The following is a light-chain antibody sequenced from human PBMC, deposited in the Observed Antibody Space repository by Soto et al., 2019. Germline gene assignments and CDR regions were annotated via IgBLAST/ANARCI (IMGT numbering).Light chain of an antibody. Sequence: QSALTQPPSVSGSPGQSVTISCTGTSSDVGSYTRVSWYPQPPGTAPKLMIYEVSNRPSGVPDRFSGAKSGNTASLTISGLQAEDEADYYCSSYTSSSTLVFGGGTKLTVL. CDR1: SSDVGSYTR. CDR3: SSYTSSSTLV. V-gene: IGLV2-18*02. J-gene: IGLJ2*01. CDR2: EVS.